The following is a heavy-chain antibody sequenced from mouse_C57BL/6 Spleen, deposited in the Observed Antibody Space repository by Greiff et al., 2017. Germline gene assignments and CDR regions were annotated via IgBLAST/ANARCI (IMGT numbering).Heavy chain of an antibody. J-gene: IGHJ3*01. CDR2: IHPNSGST. D-gene: IGHD1-1*01. CDR1: GYTFTSYW. CDR3: ARAIPHYYGSSSFAY. Sequence: VQLQQPGAELVKPGASVKLSCKASGYTFTSYWMHWVKQRPGQGLEWIGMIHPNSGSTNYNEKFKSKATLTVDKSSSTAYMQLSSLTSEDSAVYYCARAIPHYYGSSSFAYWGQGTLVTVSA. V-gene: IGHV1-64*01.